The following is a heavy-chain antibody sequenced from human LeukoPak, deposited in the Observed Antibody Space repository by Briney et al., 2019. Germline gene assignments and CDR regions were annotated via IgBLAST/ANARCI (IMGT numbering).Heavy chain of an antibody. D-gene: IGHD1-26*01. CDR3: ARAPGRPGGRDYYYGMDV. V-gene: IGHV3-21*01. Sequence: GGSLRLSCAASGFTFSSYSMNWVRQAPGKGLEWVSSISSSSSYIYYADSVKGRFTISRDNAKNSLYLQMNSPRAEDTAVHYCARAPGRPGGRDYYYGMDVWGQGTTVTVSS. CDR2: ISSSSSYI. J-gene: IGHJ6*02. CDR1: GFTFSSYS.